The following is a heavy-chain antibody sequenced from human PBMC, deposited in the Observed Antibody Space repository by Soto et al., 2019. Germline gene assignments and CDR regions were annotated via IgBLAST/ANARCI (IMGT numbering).Heavy chain of an antibody. CDR1: GGSFSGYY. J-gene: IGHJ6*02. D-gene: IGHD6-19*01. V-gene: IGHV4-34*01. CDR3: ARRPKYSSGWYYYYYGMDV. CDR2: INHSGST. Sequence: PSETLSLTCAVYGGSFSGYYWSWIRQPPGKGLEWIGEINHSGSTNYNPSLKSRVTISVDTSKNQFSLKLSSVTAADTAVYYSARRPKYSSGWYYYYYGMDVWGQGTTVTVSS.